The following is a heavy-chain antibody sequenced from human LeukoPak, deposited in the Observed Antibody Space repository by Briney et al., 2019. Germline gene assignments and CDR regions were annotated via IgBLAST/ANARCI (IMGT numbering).Heavy chain of an antibody. CDR3: AKVRSPRVTTAAFDI. D-gene: IGHD4-11*01. CDR1: GFTFDDYA. V-gene: IGHV3-9*03. J-gene: IGHJ3*02. CDR2: ISWNSGSI. Sequence: GRSLRLSCAASGFTFDDYAMHWVRQAPGKGLEWVSGISWNSGSIGYADSVKGRFTISRDNAKNSLYLQMNSLRAEDMALYYCAKVRSPRVTTAAFDIWGQGTMVTVSS.